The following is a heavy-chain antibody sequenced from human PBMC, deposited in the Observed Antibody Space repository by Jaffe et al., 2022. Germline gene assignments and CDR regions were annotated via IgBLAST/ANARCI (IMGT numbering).Heavy chain of an antibody. Sequence: QLQLQESGPGLVKPSETLSLTCTVSGGSISSSSYYWGWIRQPPGKGLEWIGSIYYSGSTYYNPSLKSRVTISVDTSKNQFSLKLSSVTAADTAVYYCARQSPYDYIWGSYRLGAFDIWGQGTMVTVSS. V-gene: IGHV4-39*01. CDR3: ARQSPYDYIWGSYRLGAFDI. CDR1: GGSISSSSYY. CDR2: IYYSGST. J-gene: IGHJ3*02. D-gene: IGHD3-16*02.